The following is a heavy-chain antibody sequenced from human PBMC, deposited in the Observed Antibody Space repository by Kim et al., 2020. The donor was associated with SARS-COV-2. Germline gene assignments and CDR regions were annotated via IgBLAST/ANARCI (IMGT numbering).Heavy chain of an antibody. Sequence: GGSLRLSCAASGFTFSSYAMHWVRQAPGKGLEWVAVISYDGSNKYYADSVKGRFTISRDNSKNTLYLQMNSLRAEDTAVYYCARSIAVAGTIDYWGQGTLVTVSS. CDR3: ARSIAVAGTIDY. J-gene: IGHJ4*02. CDR2: ISYDGSNK. V-gene: IGHV3-30*04. D-gene: IGHD6-19*01. CDR1: GFTFSSYA.